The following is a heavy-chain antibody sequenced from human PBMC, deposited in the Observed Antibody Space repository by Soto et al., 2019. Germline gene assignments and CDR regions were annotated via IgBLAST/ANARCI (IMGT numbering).Heavy chain of an antibody. J-gene: IGHJ4*02. CDR1: GGSISSNSYF. CDR2: IYYSGST. Sequence: PSETLSLTCTVSGGSISSNSYFWGWIRQPPGKGLEWIGSIYYSGSTYYNPSLKSRVTISVDTSKNQFSLKLSSVTAADTAVYYCARHFKYGYDISGYDYNESYFDYWGQGTLVTVSS. V-gene: IGHV4-39*01. D-gene: IGHD3-22*01. CDR3: ARHFKYGYDISGYDYNESYFDY.